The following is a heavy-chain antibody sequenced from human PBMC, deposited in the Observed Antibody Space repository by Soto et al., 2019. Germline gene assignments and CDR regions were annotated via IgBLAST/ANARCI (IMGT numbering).Heavy chain of an antibody. D-gene: IGHD3-22*01. CDR2: IYPGDSDT. V-gene: IGHV5-51*01. Sequence: GESLKISFKGSGYSFTSYLICWVRQMPGKGLEWMGIIYPGDSDTRYSPSFQGQVTISADKSISTAYLQWSSLKDSDTAMYYCAKASVKYYYDSSGYYQQVIHNNFDYWGQGTLVTVSS. CDR1: GYSFTSYL. J-gene: IGHJ4*02. CDR3: AKASVKYYYDSSGYYQQVIHNNFDY.